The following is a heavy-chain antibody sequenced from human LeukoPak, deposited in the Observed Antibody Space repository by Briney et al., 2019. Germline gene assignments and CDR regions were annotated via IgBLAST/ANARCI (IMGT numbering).Heavy chain of an antibody. J-gene: IGHJ4*02. CDR2: IYTSGST. D-gene: IGHD3-3*01. Sequence: SETLSLTCTVSGGSISSGSYYWSWIRQPAGKGLEWIGRIYTSGSTNYNPSLKSRVTISVDTSKTQFSLKLSSVTAADTAVYYCARATYYDSYWGQGTLVTVSS. CDR3: ARATYYDSY. CDR1: GGSISSGSYY. V-gene: IGHV4-61*02.